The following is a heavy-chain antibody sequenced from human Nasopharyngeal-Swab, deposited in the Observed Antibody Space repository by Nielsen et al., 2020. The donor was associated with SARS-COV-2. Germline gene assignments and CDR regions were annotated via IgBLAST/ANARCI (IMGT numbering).Heavy chain of an antibody. Sequence: SVKVSCKASGGTFISYAISWVRQAPGQGLEWMGGIIPIFGTANYAQKFQGRVTITADESTSTAYMELSSLRSEDTAVYYCAFVDTAKFNGMDVWGQGTTVTVSS. CDR2: IIPIFGTA. D-gene: IGHD5-18*01. CDR3: AFVDTAKFNGMDV. J-gene: IGHJ6*02. CDR1: GGTFISYA. V-gene: IGHV1-69*13.